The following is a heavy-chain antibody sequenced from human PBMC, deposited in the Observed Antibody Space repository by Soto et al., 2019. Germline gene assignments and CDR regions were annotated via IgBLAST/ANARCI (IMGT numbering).Heavy chain of an antibody. CDR2: ISGSSNTI. D-gene: IGHD1-1*01. J-gene: IGHJ4*02. CDR1: GFTFSTYS. CDR3: TRGTGTTLE. Sequence: EVQLVESGGGLVQPGGSLRLSCAASGFTFSTYSMNWVRQTPGKGLEWVSFISGSSNTIYYADSVKGRFSISRDNAKNSLYLQMDSLRDEDTAVYYCTRGTGTTLEWGQGTLVTVSS. V-gene: IGHV3-48*02.